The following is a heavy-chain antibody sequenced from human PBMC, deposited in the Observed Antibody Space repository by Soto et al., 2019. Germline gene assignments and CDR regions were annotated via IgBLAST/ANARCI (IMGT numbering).Heavy chain of an antibody. Sequence: QVHLVQSGAEVKKPGASVKVSCKASGYIFINYYIHWVRQAPGHGLEWMAIINPTGGSTNYAQKFQGIVTLTMDTSTSTVYMELSSLTSEDTAMYYCARPLAAGDLWGQGTLVTVSS. D-gene: IGHD2-21*01. J-gene: IGHJ4*02. CDR1: GYIFINYY. CDR3: ARPLAAGDL. CDR2: INPTGGST. V-gene: IGHV1-46*01.